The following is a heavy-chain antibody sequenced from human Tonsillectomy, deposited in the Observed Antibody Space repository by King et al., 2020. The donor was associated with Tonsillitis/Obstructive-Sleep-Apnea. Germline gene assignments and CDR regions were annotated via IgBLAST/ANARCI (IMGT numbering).Heavy chain of an antibody. J-gene: IGHJ6*03. CDR2: IYSGGST. CDR3: ARVLRIVGYMDV. CDR1: GFTVSSNY. Sequence: VQLVESGGGLVQPGGSLRLSCAASGFTVSSNYMSWVRQAPGKGLEWVSIIYSGGSTYYADSVKGRFTISRDNSKNTLYLQMNSLRAEDTAVYYCARVLRIVGYMDVWGKGTTVTVSS. V-gene: IGHV3-66*01. D-gene: IGHD3-22*01.